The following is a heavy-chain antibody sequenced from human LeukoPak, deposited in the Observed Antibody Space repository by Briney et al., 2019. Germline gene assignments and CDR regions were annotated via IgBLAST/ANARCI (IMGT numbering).Heavy chain of an antibody. CDR3: AKERGYYDNSGYLI. CDR1: GFTFSSYS. D-gene: IGHD3-22*01. J-gene: IGHJ4*02. Sequence: VGSLRLSCAASGFTFSSYSMNWVRQAPGKGLEWVSSISSSSSYIYYADSVKGRFTISRDNAKNSLYLQMNSLRAEDTAVYYCAKERGYYDNSGYLIWGQGTLVTVSS. CDR2: ISSSSSYI. V-gene: IGHV3-21*01.